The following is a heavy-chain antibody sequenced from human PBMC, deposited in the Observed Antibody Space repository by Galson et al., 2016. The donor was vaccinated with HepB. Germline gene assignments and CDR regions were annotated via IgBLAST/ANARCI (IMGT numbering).Heavy chain of an antibody. V-gene: IGHV3-64*04. D-gene: IGHD1/OR15-1a*01. CDR3: AKGTTLQVHFGYCDH. Sequence: SLRLSCAASGFNFSNPAMMWVRQAPGKGLEYVSLFPVAGDAASYADSAKGRFTISRDNSKNTLYLQMNSLRVEDTAVYYCAKGTTLQVHFGYCDHWGQGTLVTVAS. CDR1: GFNFSNPA. J-gene: IGHJ4*02. CDR2: FPVAGDAA.